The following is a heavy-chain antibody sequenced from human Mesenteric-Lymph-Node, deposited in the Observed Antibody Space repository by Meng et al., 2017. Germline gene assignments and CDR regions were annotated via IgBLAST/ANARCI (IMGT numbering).Heavy chain of an antibody. J-gene: IGHJ6*02. CDR2: TSGSGDTT. D-gene: IGHD2-8*01. CDR1: GFTFSSYA. V-gene: IGHV3-23*01. Sequence: GESLKISCAASGFTFSSYAMSWVRQAPGKGLEWVSATSGSGDTTYYADSVKGRFTISRDNSKNTLYLQMNSLRAEDTAVYYCAKEGYCTNGVCGSRYGMDVWGQGTTVTVSS. CDR3: AKEGYCTNGVCGSRYGMDV.